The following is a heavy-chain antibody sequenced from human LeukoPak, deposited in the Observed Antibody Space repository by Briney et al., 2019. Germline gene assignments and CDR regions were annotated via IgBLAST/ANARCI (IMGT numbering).Heavy chain of an antibody. CDR3: ARHRKMATTKTYYSDY. D-gene: IGHD5-24*01. Sequence: KHGESLKISCKGSGYSFTSYWIGWVRQMPGKGLEWMGIIYPGDSDTRYSPPFQGQVTISADKSISTAYLQWSSLKASDTAMYYCARHRKMATTKTYYSDYWGQGTLVTVSS. CDR1: GYSFTSYW. V-gene: IGHV5-51*01. J-gene: IGHJ4*02. CDR2: IYPGDSDT.